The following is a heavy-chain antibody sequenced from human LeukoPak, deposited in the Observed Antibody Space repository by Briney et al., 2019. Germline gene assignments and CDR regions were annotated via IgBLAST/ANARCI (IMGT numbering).Heavy chain of an antibody. Sequence: ASVKVSCKASGYTFTGYYMHWVRQAPGQGLEWMGWINPNSGGTNYAQKFQGRVTMTRDTSISTAYMELSRLRSDDTAVYYCARGEESGSYYESYYFDYWDQGTLVTVSS. CDR1: GYTFTGYY. D-gene: IGHD1-26*01. CDR3: ARGEESGSYYESYYFDY. V-gene: IGHV1-2*02. J-gene: IGHJ4*02. CDR2: INPNSGGT.